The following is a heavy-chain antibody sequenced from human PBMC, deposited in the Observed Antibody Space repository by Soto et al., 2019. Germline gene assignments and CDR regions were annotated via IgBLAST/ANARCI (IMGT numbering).Heavy chain of an antibody. CDR2: ISRDGSNE. D-gene: IGHD2-21*01. V-gene: IGHV3-30-3*01. CDR1: GFTFSSYV. J-gene: IGHJ4*02. CDR3: ARDDEGGRDCDLGY. Sequence: QVQLVESGGGVVQPGRSLRLSCAASGFTFSSYVIHWVRQTPDKGLEWVAFISRDGSNEYYADSVKGQFTISRDNSKNTLYLEMNSLRTEDTAGYYCARDDEGGRDCDLGYWGQGTLVTVSS.